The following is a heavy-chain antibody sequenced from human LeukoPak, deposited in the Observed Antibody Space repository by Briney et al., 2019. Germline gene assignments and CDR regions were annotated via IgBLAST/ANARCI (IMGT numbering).Heavy chain of an antibody. V-gene: IGHV3-23*01. J-gene: IGHJ4*02. CDR3: AKVRYSGSYPIFPFDY. CDR1: GFTFSSYA. D-gene: IGHD1-26*01. Sequence: GGSLRLSCAASGFTFSSYAMSWVRQAPGKGLEWVSAISGSGGSTYYADSVKGRFTISRDNSKNTLYLQMNSLRAEDTAVYYCAKVRYSGSYPIFPFDYWGQGTLVTVSS. CDR2: ISGSGGST.